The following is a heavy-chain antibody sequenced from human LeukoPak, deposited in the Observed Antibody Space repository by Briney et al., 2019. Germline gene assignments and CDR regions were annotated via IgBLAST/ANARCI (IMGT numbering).Heavy chain of an antibody. D-gene: IGHD3-16*01. Sequence: SETLSLTCTVSGGSISSYYWSWIRQPPGKGLEWMGNIYYSGSTNYNSSLKSRVTISVDTSKNQISLKLRSVTAADTAVFYCARKGVSDPYYFDSWGQGTLVTVSS. V-gene: IGHV4-59*08. CDR2: IYYSGST. J-gene: IGHJ4*02. CDR3: ARKGVSDPYYFDS. CDR1: GGSISSYY.